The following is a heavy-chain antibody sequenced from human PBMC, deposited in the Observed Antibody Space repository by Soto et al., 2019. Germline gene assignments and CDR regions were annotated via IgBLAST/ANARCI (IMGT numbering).Heavy chain of an antibody. D-gene: IGHD4-17*01. CDR3: VSQRTTVPTQAYFDY. Sequence: SETLSLTCTVSGGSVTKSSYYWGWIGQSPGKGLEWIGSVYYRGRSYSKSSVKSRVTISVDTSKNRFSLSLNSVTASDTAVYFCVSQRTTVPTQAYFDYWGPGALVTVSS. CDR2: VYYRGRS. V-gene: IGHV4-39*01. J-gene: IGHJ4*02. CDR1: GGSVTKSSYY.